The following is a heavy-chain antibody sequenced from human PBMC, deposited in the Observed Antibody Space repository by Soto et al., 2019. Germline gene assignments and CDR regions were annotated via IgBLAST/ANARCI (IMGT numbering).Heavy chain of an antibody. CDR2: ISWNSGSI. CDR3: AKDLAVAGTSAGMDV. V-gene: IGHV3-9*01. J-gene: IGHJ6*02. Sequence: PGGSLRLSCAASGSTFDDYAMHWVRQAPGKGLEWVSGISWNSGSIDYADSVKGRFTISRDNAKNSLYLQMNSLRAEDTALYYCAKDLAVAGTSAGMDVWGQGTTVTVSS. D-gene: IGHD6-19*01. CDR1: GSTFDDYA.